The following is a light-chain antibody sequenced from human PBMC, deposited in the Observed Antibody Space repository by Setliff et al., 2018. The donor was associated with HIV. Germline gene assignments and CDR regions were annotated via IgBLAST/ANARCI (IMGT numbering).Light chain of an antibody. CDR3: QVWDSDTYHQV. Sequence: SYELTQTPSVSVAPGQTAIINCGGHNIGRKTVHWYQQKPGQAPVVVSYHDTYRPSGTPERFSGSNAGNTATLTIRSVEAGDEADYYCQVWDSDTYHQVFGPGTKVTVL. CDR1: NIGRKT. CDR2: HDT. V-gene: IGLV3-21*04. J-gene: IGLJ1*01.